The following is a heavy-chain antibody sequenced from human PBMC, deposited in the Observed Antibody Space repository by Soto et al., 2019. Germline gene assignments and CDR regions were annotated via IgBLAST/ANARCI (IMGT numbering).Heavy chain of an antibody. CDR2: IYTAGGT. Sequence: VSLRLSCAASGFTVSNTYMTWVRQPPGKGLECVSVIYTAGGTNYADSVKGRFIISRDNSKNTLYLQMNSLRAEDTAVYYCARALPVAKGGFDPWGQGTLVTVSS. CDR3: ARALPVAKGGFDP. CDR1: GFTVSNTY. V-gene: IGHV3-53*01. J-gene: IGHJ5*02. D-gene: IGHD2-2*01.